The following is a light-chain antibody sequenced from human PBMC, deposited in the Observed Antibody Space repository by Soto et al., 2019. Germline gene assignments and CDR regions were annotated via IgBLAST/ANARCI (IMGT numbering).Light chain of an antibody. J-gene: IGKJ3*01. CDR2: GAS. Sequence: EIVLTQSPATLSVSPGERATLSCRASQSVSSNLAWYQQKPGQAPRLLIYGASTRATGIPARFSGSGSGTEFTLTISSLQSEDFAVYYWQQYNNWPPGTFGPGTTVDIK. CDR3: QQYNNWPPGT. V-gene: IGKV3-15*01. CDR1: QSVSSN.